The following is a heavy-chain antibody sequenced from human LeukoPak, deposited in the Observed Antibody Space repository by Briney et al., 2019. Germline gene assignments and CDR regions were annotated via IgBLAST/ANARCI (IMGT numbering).Heavy chain of an antibody. Sequence: GGSLRLSCAASGFTFSSYSMNWVRQAPGKGLEWVSYISSSSSTIYYADSVKGRFTISRDNAKNSLYLQMNSLRAEDTAVYYCARDLAHMYYYDSSGYSWGQGTLVTVSS. J-gene: IGHJ4*02. CDR3: ARDLAHMYYYDSSGYS. V-gene: IGHV3-48*01. D-gene: IGHD3-22*01. CDR2: ISSSSSTI. CDR1: GFTFSSYS.